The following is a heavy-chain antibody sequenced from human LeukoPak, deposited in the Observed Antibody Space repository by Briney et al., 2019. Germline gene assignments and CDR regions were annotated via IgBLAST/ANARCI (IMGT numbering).Heavy chain of an antibody. Sequence: PSETLSLTCTVSGGSISSYYWSWIRQPAGKGLEWIGRIYTSGSTNYNPSLKSRVTMSVDTSKNQFSLKLGSVTAADTAVYYCARGRGLLGYCSGGSCYPGAFDIWGQGTMVTVSS. CDR2: IYTSGST. V-gene: IGHV4-4*07. J-gene: IGHJ3*02. D-gene: IGHD2-15*01. CDR1: GGSISSYY. CDR3: ARGRGLLGYCSGGSCYPGAFDI.